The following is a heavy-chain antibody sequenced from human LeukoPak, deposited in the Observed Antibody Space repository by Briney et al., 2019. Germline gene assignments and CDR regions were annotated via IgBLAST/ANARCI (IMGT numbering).Heavy chain of an antibody. J-gene: IGHJ6*02. CDR2: IGTAGDT. Sequence: GSLRLSCATSGFSFSSYDMHWVRQVAGGGLEWISSIGTAGDTYYPTSVKGRFTISRDNAKESFDLQMNSLTAGDTAVYYCARASKYYYYGMDVWGQGTTVTVSS. V-gene: IGHV3-13*01. CDR3: ARASKYYYYGMDV. CDR1: GFSFSSYD.